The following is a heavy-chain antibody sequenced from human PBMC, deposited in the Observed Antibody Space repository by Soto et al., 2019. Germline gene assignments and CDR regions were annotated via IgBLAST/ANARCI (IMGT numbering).Heavy chain of an antibody. CDR1: GFTFSSYG. CDR2: IWYDGSNK. D-gene: IGHD6-6*01. J-gene: IGHJ4*02. Sequence: QVQLVESGGGVVQPGRSLRLSCAASGFTFSSYGMHWVRQAPGKGLEWVAVIWYDGSNKYYADSVKGRFTISRDNSKNTLYLQMNSLGAEDTAVYYCARDKSSSEFDYWGQGTLVTVSS. V-gene: IGHV3-33*01. CDR3: ARDKSSSEFDY.